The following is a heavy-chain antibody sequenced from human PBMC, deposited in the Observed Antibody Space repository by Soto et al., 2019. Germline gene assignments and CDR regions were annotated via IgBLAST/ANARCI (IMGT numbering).Heavy chain of an antibody. D-gene: IGHD3-9*01. CDR3: ARVARYFDWLLPDY. CDR2: IYYSGST. CDR1: GGSISSYY. V-gene: IGHV4-59*01. J-gene: IGHJ4*02. Sequence: SETLSLTCTVSGGSISSYYWSWIRQPPGKGLEWIGYIYYSGSTNYNPSLKSRVTISVDTSKNQFSLKLSSVTAADTAVYYCARVARYFDWLLPDYWGQGTLVTVSS.